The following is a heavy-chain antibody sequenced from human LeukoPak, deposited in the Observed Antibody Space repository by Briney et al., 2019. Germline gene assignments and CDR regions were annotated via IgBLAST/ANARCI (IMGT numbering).Heavy chain of an antibody. V-gene: IGHV3-30*02. J-gene: IGHJ4*02. CDR1: GFTFSSYG. Sequence: GGSLRLSCVASGFTFSSYGIHWIRQAPGKGLEWVAFIRHDGSKKFYSDSVKGRFTISRDNSRNTLYLQMNSLRTDDTAVYFCAKDRPPQYDSGTYSDYWGQGTLVTVSS. CDR3: AKDRPPQYDSGTYSDY. CDR2: IRHDGSKK. D-gene: IGHD3-10*01.